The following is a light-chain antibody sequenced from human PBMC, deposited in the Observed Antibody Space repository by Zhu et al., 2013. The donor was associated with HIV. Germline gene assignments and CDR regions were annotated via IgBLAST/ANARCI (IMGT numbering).Light chain of an antibody. Sequence: QSALAQPPSVSGTPGQRILISCSGGGSEGVNWYQQLPGTPPKLLIYNTDERHLGVSDRFSGSRSGTSVYLAISGLQSEDEGDYHCATWDDTLSVWVFGGGTKVTVL. CDR1: GSEG. CDR3: ATWDDTLSVWV. J-gene: IGLJ3*02. V-gene: IGLV1-44*01. CDR2: NTD.